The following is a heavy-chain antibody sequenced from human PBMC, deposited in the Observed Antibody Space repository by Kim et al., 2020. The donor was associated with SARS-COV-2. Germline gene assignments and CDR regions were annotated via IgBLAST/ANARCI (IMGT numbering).Heavy chain of an antibody. J-gene: IGHJ5*02. V-gene: IGHV1-2*02. D-gene: IGHD3-16*01. CDR3: VQDNFDVWGSKGWFDP. Sequence: ASVKVSCKASGYTFTGYYMHWVRQAPGQGLEWMGWINPNSGGTNYAQKFQGRVTMTRDTSISTAYMELSRLRSDDTAGYYRVQDNFDVWGSKGWFDPWGQGTLVTVSS. CDR1: GYTFTGYY. CDR2: INPNSGGT.